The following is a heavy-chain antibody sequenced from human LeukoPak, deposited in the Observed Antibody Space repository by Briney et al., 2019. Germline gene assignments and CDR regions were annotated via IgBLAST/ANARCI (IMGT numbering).Heavy chain of an antibody. CDR2: INPHSGGT. D-gene: IGHD5-18*01. Sequence: ASVKVSCKASGYTFNAYYIHWVRQAPGQGLEWMGWINPHSGGTNSTQKFQDRVTMTRDTSISTVYMELSRLRSDDTDVYYCARDRDSYGDYYFFYMDVWGKGTTVAVSS. V-gene: IGHV1-2*02. CDR1: GYTFNAYY. CDR3: ARDRDSYGDYYFFYMDV. J-gene: IGHJ6*03.